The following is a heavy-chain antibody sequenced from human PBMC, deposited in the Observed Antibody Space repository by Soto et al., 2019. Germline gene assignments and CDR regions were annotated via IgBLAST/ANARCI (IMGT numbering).Heavy chain of an antibody. CDR2: IIPIFGTA. Sequence: GASVKVSCKASGGTFSSYAIRWVRQAPGQGLEWMGGIIPIFGTANYAQKFQGRVTITADESTSTAYMELSSLRSEDTAVYYCARVSGELRSAFDIWGQGTMVTVSS. D-gene: IGHD1-26*01. CDR1: GGTFSSYA. J-gene: IGHJ3*02. V-gene: IGHV1-69*13. CDR3: ARVSGELRSAFDI.